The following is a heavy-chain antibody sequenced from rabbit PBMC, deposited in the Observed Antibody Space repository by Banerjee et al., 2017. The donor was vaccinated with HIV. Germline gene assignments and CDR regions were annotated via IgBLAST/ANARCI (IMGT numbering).Heavy chain of an antibody. D-gene: IGHD8-1*01. CDR3: ARDYEDNIYYTVLYYGMDL. CDR1: GFSFSSYW. J-gene: IGHJ6*01. CDR2: IDAGSGSA. V-gene: IGHV1S40*01. Sequence: QSLEESGGGLVQPEGSLTLTCKASGFSFSSYWMNWVRQAPGKGLEWIGCIDAGSGSAYYASWAKGRFTISKTSSTTVTLQMTSLTAADTATYFCARDYEDNIYYTVLYYGMDLWGQGTLVTVS.